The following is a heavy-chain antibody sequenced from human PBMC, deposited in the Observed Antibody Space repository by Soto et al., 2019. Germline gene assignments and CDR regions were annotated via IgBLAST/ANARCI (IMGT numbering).Heavy chain of an antibody. CDR1: GFTFSSYW. J-gene: IGHJ4*02. V-gene: IGHV3-7*01. CDR3: ARDSFYSSSWSDY. D-gene: IGHD6-13*01. CDR2: IKQDGNEK. Sequence: GGSLRLSCVASGFTFSSYWMSWVRQAPGKGLEWVANIKQDGNEKYYVDSVKGRFSISRDNAKNSLYLQMNGLGAEDTAVYYCARDSFYSSSWSDYWGQGTLVTVSS.